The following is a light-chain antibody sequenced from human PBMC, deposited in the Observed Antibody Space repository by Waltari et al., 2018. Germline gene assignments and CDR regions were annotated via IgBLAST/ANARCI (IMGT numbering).Light chain of an antibody. V-gene: IGLV3-21*02. Sequence: SYVLTQPPSVSVAPGQTATIPCGGNNIATKSVHWYQQKPGPAPVLVVCFDSDRPSGIPERFSGSNSGNTATLTISRVEPGDEADYFCQVWDNTSDQGIFGGGTKLTVL. J-gene: IGLJ2*01. CDR2: FDS. CDR1: NIATKS. CDR3: QVWDNTSDQGI.